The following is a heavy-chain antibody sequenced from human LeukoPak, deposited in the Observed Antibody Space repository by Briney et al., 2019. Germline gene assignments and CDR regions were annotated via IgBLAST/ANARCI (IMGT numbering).Heavy chain of an antibody. CDR2: ISYDGSNK. V-gene: IGHV3-30-3*01. J-gene: IGHJ3*02. D-gene: IGHD3-22*01. Sequence: GGSLRLSCAASGFTFSSYAMHWVRQAPGKGLEWVAVISYDGSNKYYADSVKGRFTISRDNSKNTLYLQMNSLRAEDTAVYYCARDLGPAYYDIRPDAFDIWGQGTMVTVSS. CDR3: ARDLGPAYYDIRPDAFDI. CDR1: GFTFSSYA.